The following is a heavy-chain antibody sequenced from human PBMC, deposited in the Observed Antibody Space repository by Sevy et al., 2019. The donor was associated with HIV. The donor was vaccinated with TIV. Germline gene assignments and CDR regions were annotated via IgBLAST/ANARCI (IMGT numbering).Heavy chain of an antibody. V-gene: IGHV3-30*19. Sequence: GGSLRLSCVASGFSFSSYGMHWVRQAPGKGLEWVAVISYNGNNKKYADSVKGRFTISRDNSKNTVYLQMNSLRGEDTAAYYCAREGLVPTATPDRYYFYGMDIWGQGTTVTVSS. CDR3: AREGLVPTATPDRYYFYGMDI. D-gene: IGHD2-2*01. J-gene: IGHJ6*02. CDR1: GFSFSSYG. CDR2: ISYNGNNK.